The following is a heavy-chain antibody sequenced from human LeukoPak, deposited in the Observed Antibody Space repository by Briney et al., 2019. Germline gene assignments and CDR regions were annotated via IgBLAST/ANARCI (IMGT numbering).Heavy chain of an antibody. CDR2: MNPNGGNT. V-gene: IGHV1-8*01. CDR1: GYTFTSYD. J-gene: IGHJ3*02. D-gene: IGHD2-15*01. CDR3: AFGSGPYWAFDI. Sequence: ASVKVSCKASGYTFTSYDINWVRQATGQGLEWMGWMNPNGGNTGYAQKFQGRVTMTRNTSISTAYMELSSLRSEDTAVYYCAFGSGPYWAFDIWGQGTMVTVSS.